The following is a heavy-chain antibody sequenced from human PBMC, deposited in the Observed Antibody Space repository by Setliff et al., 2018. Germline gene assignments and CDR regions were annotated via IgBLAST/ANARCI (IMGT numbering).Heavy chain of an antibody. CDR3: ASERESASRQTYFDS. J-gene: IGHJ4*02. CDR2: IYHSGYT. Sequence: PSETLSLTCTVSGYSISSGYYWGWIRQPPGKGLEWIGSIYHSGYTNYNPSLKSRVTILSDTSKNQFSLILSSVTAADTAVYYCASERESASRQTYFDSWGQGTLVTVSS. D-gene: IGHD2-15*01. V-gene: IGHV4-38-2*02. CDR1: GYSISSGYY.